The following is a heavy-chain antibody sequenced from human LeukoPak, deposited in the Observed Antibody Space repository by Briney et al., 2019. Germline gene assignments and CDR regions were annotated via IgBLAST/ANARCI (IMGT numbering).Heavy chain of an antibody. CDR3: IICDYYYYYMDV. Sequence: GESLKISCKGSGYSFTKYWIGWVRQMPGKGLEWMGMTYPGDSDTRYSPSFQGQVTISADKSISTAYLQWSSLKASDTAMYYCIICDYYYYYMDVWGKGTTVTVSS. CDR2: TYPGDSDT. V-gene: IGHV5-51*01. J-gene: IGHJ6*03. D-gene: IGHD2-2*01. CDR1: GYSFTKYW.